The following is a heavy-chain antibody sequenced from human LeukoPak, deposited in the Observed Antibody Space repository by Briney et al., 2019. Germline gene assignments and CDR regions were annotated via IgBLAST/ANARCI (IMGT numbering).Heavy chain of an antibody. D-gene: IGHD3-10*01. J-gene: IGHJ4*02. CDR3: ARDRATFGTRGFDY. Sequence: SGTLSLTCAVSGGSISSSNWWSWVRQPPGQGLEWIGEIYHSGSTNYNPSLKSRVTVSVDKSKNQFSLKLSSVTAADTAVYYCARDRATFGTRGFDYWGQGTLVTVSS. CDR2: IYHSGST. V-gene: IGHV4-4*02. CDR1: GGSISSSNW.